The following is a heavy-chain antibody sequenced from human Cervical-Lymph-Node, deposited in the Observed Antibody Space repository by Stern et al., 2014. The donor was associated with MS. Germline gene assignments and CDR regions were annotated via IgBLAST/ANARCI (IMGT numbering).Heavy chain of an antibody. V-gene: IGHV4-59*08. CDR1: GGSITSNY. CDR2: LYYSGNT. CDR3: ARHGPPRRRDDSNHPNFDY. Sequence: QVQLQESGPGLVKPSETLSHTCTVSGGSITSNYWSWIRQPPGKGLEWIGYLYYSGNTNYNPSLKSRVTTSVDTSKTHFSLSLSSVTAADTAVYYCARHGPPRRRDDSNHPNFDYWGPGTLVAVSS. J-gene: IGHJ4*02. D-gene: IGHD5-24*01.